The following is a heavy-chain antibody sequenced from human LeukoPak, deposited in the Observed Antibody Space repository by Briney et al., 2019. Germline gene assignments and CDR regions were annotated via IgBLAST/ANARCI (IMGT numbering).Heavy chain of an antibody. CDR1: GGTFSSYA. CDR2: IIPIFGTA. D-gene: IGHD1-1*01. Sequence: ASVKVSCKASGGTFSSYAISWVRQAPGQGLEWMGRIIPIFGTANYAQKFQGRVTITTDESTSKAYMELRSLRSEDTAVYYCARLGVWGERIDYWGQGTPVTVSS. CDR3: ARLGVWGERIDY. V-gene: IGHV1-69*05. J-gene: IGHJ4*02.